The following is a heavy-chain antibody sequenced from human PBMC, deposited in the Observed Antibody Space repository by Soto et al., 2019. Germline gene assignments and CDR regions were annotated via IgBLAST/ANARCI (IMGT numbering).Heavy chain of an antibody. CDR2: IKSKGDGETT. V-gene: IGHV3-15*01. D-gene: IGHD1-1*01. CDR1: GFTFNKAW. Sequence: EVQLVESGGGLLKPGGSPRLSCAASGFTFNKAWLSWVRQAPGKGLEWVGRIKSKGDGETTDYAAPVKGRFTISRDDSKNMLYLQMNSLKTDDTAVYYCSTGLGQQQIPFDYWGQGTLLTVSS. CDR3: STGLGQQQIPFDY. J-gene: IGHJ4*02.